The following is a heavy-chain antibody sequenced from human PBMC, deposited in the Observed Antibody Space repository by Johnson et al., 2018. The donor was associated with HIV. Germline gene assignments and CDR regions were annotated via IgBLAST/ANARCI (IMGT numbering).Heavy chain of an antibody. J-gene: IGHJ3*02. CDR2: IRYDGSNK. D-gene: IGHD3-3*01. CDR1: GFTFSSYG. V-gene: IGHV3-30*02. CDR3: AKQLYDLNYDFWSGYPI. Sequence: VQLVESGGGVVQPGGSLRLSCAASGFTFSSYGMHWVRQAPGKGLQWVAFIRYDGSNKYYADSVKGRFTISRDNSKNTLYLQMNSLRAEDTAVYYCAKQLYDLNYDFWSGYPIWGQGTMVTVSS.